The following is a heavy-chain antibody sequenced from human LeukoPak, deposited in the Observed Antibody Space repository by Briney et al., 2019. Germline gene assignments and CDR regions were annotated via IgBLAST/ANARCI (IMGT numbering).Heavy chain of an antibody. J-gene: IGHJ3*02. D-gene: IGHD4-17*01. CDR2: IYSGGST. V-gene: IGHV3-53*01. CDR1: GFTVSSNY. Sequence: GGSLRLSCAASGFTVSSNYMSWVRQAPGKGLEWASVIYSGGSTYYADSVKGRFTISRDNSKNTLYLQMNSLRAEDTAVYYCARFYGDYAQAFDIWGQGTMVTVSS. CDR3: ARFYGDYAQAFDI.